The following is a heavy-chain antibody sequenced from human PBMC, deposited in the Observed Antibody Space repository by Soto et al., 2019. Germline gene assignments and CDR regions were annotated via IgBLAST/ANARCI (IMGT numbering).Heavy chain of an antibody. CDR1: GFPFSSYG. D-gene: IGHD6-13*01. V-gene: IGHV3-30*18. J-gene: IGHJ4*02. Sequence: QVELVESGGGVVQPGRSLRLSCAASGFPFSSYGMHWVRQAPGKGLEWVAVISYEGSNQYYADSVKGRFTISRDNSRNTLYLEVNSLRPEDTAVYFCAKSRMGSSWYEGDSWGQGTLVTVSS. CDR2: ISYEGSNQ. CDR3: AKSRMGSSWYEGDS.